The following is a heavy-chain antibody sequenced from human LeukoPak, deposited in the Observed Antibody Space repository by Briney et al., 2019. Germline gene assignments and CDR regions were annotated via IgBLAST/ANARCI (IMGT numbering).Heavy chain of an antibody. V-gene: IGHV3-21*01. D-gene: IGHD3-22*01. CDR3: ARGRPSYKKGGIVVPMGYFDY. CDR1: GFTFSSYS. Sequence: PGGSLRLSCAASGFTFSSYSMNWVRQAPGKGLEWVSSISSSSSYIYYADSVKGRFTISRDNAKNSLYLQMNSLRAEDTAVYYCARGRPSYKKGGIVVPMGYFDYWGQGTLVTVSS. J-gene: IGHJ4*02. CDR2: ISSSSSYI.